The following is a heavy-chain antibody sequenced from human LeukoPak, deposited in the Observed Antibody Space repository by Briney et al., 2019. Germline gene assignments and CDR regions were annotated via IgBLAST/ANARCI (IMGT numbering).Heavy chain of an antibody. Sequence: ASVKVSCKASGYTFSDYDVNWVRQAPGQGLEWMGWMNPTSRDTGYAQKFQGRVTMTRSMSRNTAYMELSRLRSEDTAVYFCARVVMKVFYYYYMDVWGKGTTIIISS. CDR2: MNPTSRDT. D-gene: IGHD2-21*01. V-gene: IGHV1-8*01. CDR1: GYTFSDYD. J-gene: IGHJ6*03. CDR3: ARVVMKVFYYYYMDV.